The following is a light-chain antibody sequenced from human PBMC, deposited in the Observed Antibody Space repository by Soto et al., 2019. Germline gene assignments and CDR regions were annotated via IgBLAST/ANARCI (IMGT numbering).Light chain of an antibody. CDR1: QSVSTNY. CDR2: GAS. Sequence: EIVLTQSPGTLSLSPGERATLSCRASQSVSTNYLAWYQRKPGQAPRLLIYGASSRATDIPNRFSGSGSGRDFTLTITRLKAEDFGVYYCQQYGSSPPTFCQGTKVEIK. V-gene: IGKV3-20*01. CDR3: QQYGSSPPT. J-gene: IGKJ1*01.